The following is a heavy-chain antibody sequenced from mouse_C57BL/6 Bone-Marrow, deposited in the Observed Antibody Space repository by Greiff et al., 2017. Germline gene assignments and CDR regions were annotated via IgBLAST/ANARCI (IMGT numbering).Heavy chain of an antibody. CDR1: GYAFSSSW. CDR3: ASRLRFAY. V-gene: IGHV1-82*01. J-gene: IGHJ3*01. D-gene: IGHD2-1*01. CDR2: IYPGDGDT. Sequence: VQLQQSGPELVKPGASVKISCKASGYAFSSSWMNWVKQRPGKGLEWIGRIYPGDGDTNYNGKFKGKATLTAEKSSSTAYMQLSSLTSEDSAVYFCASRLRFAYWGQGTLVTVSA.